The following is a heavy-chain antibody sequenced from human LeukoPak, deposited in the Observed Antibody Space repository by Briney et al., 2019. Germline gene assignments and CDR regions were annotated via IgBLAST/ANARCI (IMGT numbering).Heavy chain of an antibody. Sequence: GGSLRLSCAASGFTFSSYGMHWVRQAPGKGLEWVAFIRYDGSNKYCADSVKGRFTISRDNSKNTLYLQMNSLRAEDTAVYYCAKDRGTMIVVVTPVDYWGQGTLVTVSS. CDR1: GFTFSSYG. D-gene: IGHD3-22*01. CDR3: AKDRGTMIVVVTPVDY. CDR2: IRYDGSNK. V-gene: IGHV3-30*02. J-gene: IGHJ4*02.